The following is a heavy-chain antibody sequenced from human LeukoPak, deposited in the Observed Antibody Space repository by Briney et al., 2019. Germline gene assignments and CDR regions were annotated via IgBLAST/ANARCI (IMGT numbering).Heavy chain of an antibody. CDR3: AKSAYDILTGYFDY. J-gene: IGHJ4*02. D-gene: IGHD3-9*01. CDR1: GFTFSSYA. CDR2: ISGCGGST. V-gene: IGHV3-23*01. Sequence: GGSLRLSCAASGFTFSSYAMSWVRQAPGKGLEWVSAISGCGGSTYSADSVKGRFTISRDNSKNTLYLQMNSLRAEDTAVYYKAKSAYDILTGYFDYWGQGTLVTVSS.